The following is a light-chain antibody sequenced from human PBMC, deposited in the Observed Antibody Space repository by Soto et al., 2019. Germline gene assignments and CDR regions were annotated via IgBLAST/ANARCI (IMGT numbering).Light chain of an antibody. J-gene: IGKJ2*01. CDR3: QQFVNSPYT. Sequence: EIVLTQSPGTLSLSPGERATLLCRASQSAANNYLAWYQQKPGQAPSLLIYGTSKRATGIPDRFNGSGSGTDFTLNITRVAPEDFAVYYCQQFVNSPYTFGQGTKVDIK. V-gene: IGKV3-20*01. CDR2: GTS. CDR1: QSAANNY.